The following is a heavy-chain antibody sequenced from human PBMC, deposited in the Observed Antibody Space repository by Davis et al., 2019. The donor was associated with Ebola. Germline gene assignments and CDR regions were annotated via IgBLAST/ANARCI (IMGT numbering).Heavy chain of an antibody. D-gene: IGHD3-22*01. Sequence: MPSETLSLTCSVSGGSLSRSTYYWGWIRQPPGKDLEWIVTMYNSGYNYYNPSLKSRVTTSVDTSKNQFSLKLSSVTAADTAVYYCARGLDDTSGYYSSGYWGQGTLVTVSS. CDR3: ARGLDDTSGYYSSGY. CDR2: MYNSGYN. V-gene: IGHV4-39*07. J-gene: IGHJ4*02. CDR1: GGSLSRSTYY.